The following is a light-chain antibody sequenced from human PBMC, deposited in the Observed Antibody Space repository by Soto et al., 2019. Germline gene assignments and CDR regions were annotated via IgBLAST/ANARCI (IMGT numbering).Light chain of an antibody. Sequence: IRLTQSPSTLPAFVGDRVTITRLPSRGISSWLAWYQQKPGKAPPLLLYDASTLESGVPPRFSGSGSGTDFTLTISSLQAEDYATYYCRQRYSSPPLTFGGGTKVDIK. CDR3: RQRYSSPPLT. J-gene: IGKJ4*01. CDR2: DAS. V-gene: IGKV1-5*01. CDR1: RGISSW.